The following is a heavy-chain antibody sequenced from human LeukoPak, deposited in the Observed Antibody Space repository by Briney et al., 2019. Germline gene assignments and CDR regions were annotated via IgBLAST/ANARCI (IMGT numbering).Heavy chain of an antibody. D-gene: IGHD5-18*01. CDR3: ARNKKGDRYTYGHDY. CDR2: ISSSSDYI. Sequence: PGGSLRLSCAGSGFTFSSYSFNWVRQAPGKGLEWVSSISSSSDYIDYADSVKGRFTISRDNAKNSLYLQMNSLRAEDTAVYYCARNKKGDRYTYGHDYWGQGTLVTVSS. CDR1: GFTFSSYS. V-gene: IGHV3-21*01. J-gene: IGHJ4*02.